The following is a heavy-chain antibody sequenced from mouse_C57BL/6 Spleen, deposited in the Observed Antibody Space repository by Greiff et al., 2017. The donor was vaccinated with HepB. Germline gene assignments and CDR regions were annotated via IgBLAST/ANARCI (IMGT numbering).Heavy chain of an antibody. CDR3: ARGYGSSYDWFAY. Sequence: EVQLVESGPGMVKPSQSLSLTCTVTGYSITSGYDWHWIRHFPGNKLEWMGYISYSGSTNYNPSLKSRISITHDTSKNHFFLKLNSVTTEDTATYYCARGYGSSYDWFAYWGQGTLVTVSA. CDR2: ISYSGST. CDR1: GYSITSGYD. V-gene: IGHV3-1*01. D-gene: IGHD1-1*01. J-gene: IGHJ3*01.